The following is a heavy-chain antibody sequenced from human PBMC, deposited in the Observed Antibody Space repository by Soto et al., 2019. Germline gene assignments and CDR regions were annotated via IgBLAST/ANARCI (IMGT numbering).Heavy chain of an antibody. D-gene: IGHD6-25*01. CDR1: GGSISSYH. J-gene: IGHJ6*02. V-gene: IGHV4-59*01. Sequence: PSETLSLTCTVSGGSISSYHWSWIRQPPGKGLEWIGYIYYSGSTNYNPSLKSRVTISVDTSKNQFSLKLSSVTAADTAVYYCATLAAAGRSDYYYYGMDVWGQGTTVTVSS. CDR3: ATLAAAGRSDYYYYGMDV. CDR2: IYYSGST.